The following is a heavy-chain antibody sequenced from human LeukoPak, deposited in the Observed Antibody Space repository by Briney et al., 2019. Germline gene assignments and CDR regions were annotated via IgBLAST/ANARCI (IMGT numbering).Heavy chain of an antibody. Sequence: GGSLRLSCEASGFTLSTYWMNWVRQAPGKGLEWVANIKQDGSEKYYEDSVKGRFTISRDNAKNSLYLQMNSLRAEDTAVYYCARDPGYYGSGSYLNWGQGTLVTVSS. CDR1: GFTLSTYW. J-gene: IGHJ4*02. D-gene: IGHD3-10*01. CDR3: ARDPGYYGSGSYLN. V-gene: IGHV3-7*01. CDR2: IKQDGSEK.